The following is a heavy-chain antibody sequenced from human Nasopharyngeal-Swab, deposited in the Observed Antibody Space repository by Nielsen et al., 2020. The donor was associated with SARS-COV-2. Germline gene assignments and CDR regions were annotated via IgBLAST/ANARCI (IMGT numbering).Heavy chain of an antibody. Sequence: GGSLRLSCTGSGYSFTSYWIGWVRQMPGKGLEWMGIIYPGDSDTRYSPSFQGQVTISADKSISTDYLQWSSLKASDTAMYYCARVMAGIYYFDYWGQGTLVTVSS. V-gene: IGHV5-51*01. CDR1: GYSFTSYW. CDR2: IYPGDSDT. D-gene: IGHD1-14*01. CDR3: ARVMAGIYYFDY. J-gene: IGHJ4*02.